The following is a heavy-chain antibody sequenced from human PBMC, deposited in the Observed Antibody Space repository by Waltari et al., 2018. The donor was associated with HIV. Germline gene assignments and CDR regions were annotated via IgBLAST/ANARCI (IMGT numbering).Heavy chain of an antibody. Sequence: QVQLVESGGGLVKPGGSLRLSCAASGFTFGDYYMSWFRQDPGKGRQWVSYISSSCTTLYYADSMKGRFTISRDNAKNSLYLQMNSLRAEDTAVYYCARPGQDSSGYYYSGYWGQGTLVTVSS. CDR1: GFTFGDYY. D-gene: IGHD3-22*01. CDR3: ARPGQDSSGYYYSGY. J-gene: IGHJ4*02. CDR2: ISSSCTTL. V-gene: IGHV3-11*01.